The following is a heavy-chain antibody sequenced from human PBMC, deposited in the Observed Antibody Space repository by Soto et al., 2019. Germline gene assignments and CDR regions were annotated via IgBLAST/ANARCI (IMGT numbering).Heavy chain of an antibody. D-gene: IGHD3-3*01. J-gene: IGHJ4*02. CDR3: ARATGLNGPFGLLSDFDY. CDR2: ILPNFGTA. V-gene: IGHV1-69*01. Sequence: QVQLVQSGVEVKKPGSSVKVSCKASGGTFSSYAISWVRQAPGQGLEWMGGILPNFGTAKYAQKFQGRVTITADESTSTAYMELSSLRSEDTAVYYCARATGLNGPFGLLSDFDYWGQGTLVTVSS. CDR1: GGTFSSYA.